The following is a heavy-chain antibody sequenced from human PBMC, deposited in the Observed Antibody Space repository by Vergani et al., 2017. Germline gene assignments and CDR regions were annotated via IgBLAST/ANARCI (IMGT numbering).Heavy chain of an antibody. J-gene: IGHJ3*02. CDR3: ARDSSTYYDSSGYYISPDAFEI. V-gene: IGHV1-46*01. CDR2: INPSGGST. D-gene: IGHD3-22*01. CDR1: GYTFTSYY. Sequence: QVQLVQSGAEVKKPGASVKVSCKASGYTFTSYYMHWVRQAPGQGLEWMGIINPSGGSTSYAQKVQGRVTMTRDTSTSTVYMELSSLRSEDTAVYYGARDSSTYYDSSGYYISPDAFEIWGQGTMVTVSS.